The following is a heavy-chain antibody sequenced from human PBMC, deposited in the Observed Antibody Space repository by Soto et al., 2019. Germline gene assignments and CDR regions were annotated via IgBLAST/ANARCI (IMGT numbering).Heavy chain of an antibody. CDR3: ARSAAYDY. CDR2: INPNGGST. Sequence: QVQLMQSGAEVKKPGASVRVSCKASGYTFTNYYVHWVRQAPGQGLEWMGFINPNGGSTTYAQKFQRRFTVTTDTSTRTVYMQLSSLRSEDTAVFYCARSAAYDYWGQGTLVTVSS. J-gene: IGHJ4*02. CDR1: GYTFTNYY. D-gene: IGHD2-15*01. V-gene: IGHV1-46*01.